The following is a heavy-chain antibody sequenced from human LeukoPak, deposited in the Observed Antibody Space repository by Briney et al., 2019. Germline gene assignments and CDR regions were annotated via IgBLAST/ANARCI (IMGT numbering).Heavy chain of an antibody. CDR1: GGSISSYY. V-gene: IGHV4-59*01. D-gene: IGHD3-22*01. CDR2: IYYGGST. Sequence: ASETLSLTCTVSGGSISSYYWSWIRQPPGKGLEWIGYIYYGGSTNYNPSLKSRVTISVDTSKNRISLKLSSVTAADTAVYYCARVGYYDSSGYSAFDIWGQGTMVTVSS. CDR3: ARVGYYDSSGYSAFDI. J-gene: IGHJ3*02.